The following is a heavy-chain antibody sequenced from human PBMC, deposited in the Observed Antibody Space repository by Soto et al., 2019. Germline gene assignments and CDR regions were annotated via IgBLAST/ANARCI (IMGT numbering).Heavy chain of an antibody. J-gene: IGHJ4*02. D-gene: IGHD6-13*01. CDR3: ARGLAAAGPSGY. Sequence: ASVKVSCKASGYSFTNYGISWVRQAPGQGLEWMGCISAYNGNTNYAQKLQGRVTMTTDTSTGTAYMELRSLRSDDTAVYYCARGLAAAGPSGYWGQGTLVTVSS. CDR1: GYSFTNYG. CDR2: ISAYNGNT. V-gene: IGHV1-18*01.